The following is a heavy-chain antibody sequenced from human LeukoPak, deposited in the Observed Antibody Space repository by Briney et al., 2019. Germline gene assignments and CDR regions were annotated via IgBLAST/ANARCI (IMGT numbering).Heavy chain of an antibody. CDR2: IYSGGST. CDR1: GFTVSSNY. Sequence: PGGSLRLSCAASGFTVSSNYMSWVRQAPGKGLEWVSVIYSGGSTYYADSVKGRFTISRDNSKNTLYLQMNSLRAEDTAVYYCARVGTAMVLGYWGQGTLVTVSS. CDR3: ARVGTAMVLGY. J-gene: IGHJ4*02. D-gene: IGHD5-18*01. V-gene: IGHV3-53*01.